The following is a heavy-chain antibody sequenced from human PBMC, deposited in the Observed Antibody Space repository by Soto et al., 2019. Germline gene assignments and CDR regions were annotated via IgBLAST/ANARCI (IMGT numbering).Heavy chain of an antibody. Sequence: SETLSLTCTVSGGSISSYYWSWIRQPPGKGLEWIGYIYSSGSTNYNPSLKSRVTISVDTSKNQFSLKLSSVTAADTAVYYCARFSPCSGDRCYFLDYWGQGTLVTVSS. CDR1: GGSISSYY. CDR3: ARFSPCSGDRCYFLDY. D-gene: IGHD2-15*01. CDR2: IYSSGST. J-gene: IGHJ4*02. V-gene: IGHV4-59*08.